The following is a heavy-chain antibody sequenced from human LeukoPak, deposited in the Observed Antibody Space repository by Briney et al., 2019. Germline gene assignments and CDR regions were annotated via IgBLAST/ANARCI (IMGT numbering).Heavy chain of an antibody. V-gene: IGHV3-30*02. CDR3: ARDPTVTTFYYYYYMDV. Sequence: PGGSLRLSCGASGFTFSDYGMHWVRQAPGKGLEWVAFIRYDGSEKYYADSVKGRFNISRDNAKNSLYLQMNSLRAEDTAVYYCARDPTVTTFYYYYYMDVWGKGTTVTVSS. D-gene: IGHD4-17*01. CDR2: IRYDGSEK. CDR1: GFTFSDYG. J-gene: IGHJ6*03.